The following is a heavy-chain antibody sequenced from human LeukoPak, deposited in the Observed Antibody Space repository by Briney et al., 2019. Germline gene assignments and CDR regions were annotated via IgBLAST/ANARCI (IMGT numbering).Heavy chain of an antibody. J-gene: IGHJ6*02. D-gene: IGHD3-10*01. CDR1: GFSFNDFY. CDR2: ISSGSRYT. Sequence: PGGSLRLSCVASGFSFNDFYMGWVRQAPGKGLEWLSYISSGSRYTLYADSVKGRFTVSRDDAQSSLYLEMNSLRAEDTAVYYCARDRAGSGSYYNNPHGLDVWGQGTTVSVSS. CDR3: ARDRAGSGSYYNNPHGLDV. V-gene: IGHV3-11*05.